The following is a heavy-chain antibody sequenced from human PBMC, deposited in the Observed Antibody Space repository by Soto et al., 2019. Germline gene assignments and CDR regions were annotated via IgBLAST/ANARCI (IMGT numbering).Heavy chain of an antibody. V-gene: IGHV3-30-3*01. Sequence: QVQLVESGGGVVQPGGSLRLSCGASGCTCSSYAMHWVRQAPGKGLEWVAVISYDGSNKYYADSVKGRFTISRDNSKNTLYLQMNSLRAEDTAVYYCARTPLRGYIVAYGMDVWGQGTTVSVSS. CDR2: ISYDGSNK. CDR1: GCTCSSYA. CDR3: ARTPLRGYIVAYGMDV. D-gene: IGHD3-16*02. J-gene: IGHJ6*02.